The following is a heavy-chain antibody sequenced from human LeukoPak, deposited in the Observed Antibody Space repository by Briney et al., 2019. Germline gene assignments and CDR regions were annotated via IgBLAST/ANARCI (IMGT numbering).Heavy chain of an antibody. J-gene: IGHJ5*02. CDR2: ISSSGSTI. Sequence: AGGSLRLSCAASGFTFSDYYMSWIRQAPGKGLEWVSYISSSGSTIYYADSVKGRFTISRDNAKNSLYLQMNSLRAEDTAVYYCARQEPYYYDSSGYYSGWFDPWGQGTLVTVSS. CDR3: ARQEPYYYDSSGYYSGWFDP. CDR1: GFTFSDYY. V-gene: IGHV3-11*04. D-gene: IGHD3-22*01.